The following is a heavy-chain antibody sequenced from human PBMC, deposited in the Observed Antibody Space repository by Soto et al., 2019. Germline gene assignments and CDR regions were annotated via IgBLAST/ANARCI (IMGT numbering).Heavy chain of an antibody. CDR3: AREKSYCYDSSPGGMDV. CDR2: VYYSGST. V-gene: IGHV4-59*08. Sequence: PSETLSLTCTVSGGSISSYYWSWIRQPPGKGLEWVGYVYYSGSTNYNPSLKSRVTISVDTSKNQFSLKLSSVTAADTAVYYCAREKSYCYDSSPGGMDVWGQGTTVTVSS. D-gene: IGHD3-22*01. J-gene: IGHJ6*02. CDR1: GGSISSYY.